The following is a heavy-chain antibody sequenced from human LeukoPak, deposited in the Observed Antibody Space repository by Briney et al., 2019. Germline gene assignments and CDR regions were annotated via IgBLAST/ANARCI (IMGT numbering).Heavy chain of an antibody. CDR3: ARCEMTTTPRFAS. J-gene: IGHJ4*02. D-gene: IGHD5-24*01. CDR1: GYTFSGYY. CDR2: LNPNSGVT. Sequence: ASVKVSCKASGYTFSGYYMHWVRQAPGQGLEWMAWLNPNSGVTNYAQNFQGRVTVTRDTSISTAYMELSSLRSDDTALYYCARCEMTTTPRFASWGQGTLVTVSS. V-gene: IGHV1-2*02.